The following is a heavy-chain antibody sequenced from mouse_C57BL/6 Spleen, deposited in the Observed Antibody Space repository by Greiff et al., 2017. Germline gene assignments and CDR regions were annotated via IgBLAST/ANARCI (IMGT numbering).Heavy chain of an antibody. D-gene: IGHD1-1*01. CDR3: ARAPLITTVVGDY. Sequence: EVMLVESGGGLVKPGGSLKLSCAASGFTFSDYGMHWVRQAPEKGLEWVAYISSGSSTIYYADTVKGRFTISRANAKNTLFLQMTSLRSEDTAMYYCARAPLITTVVGDYWGQGTTLTVSS. CDR1: GFTFSDYG. J-gene: IGHJ2*01. CDR2: ISSGSSTI. V-gene: IGHV5-17*01.